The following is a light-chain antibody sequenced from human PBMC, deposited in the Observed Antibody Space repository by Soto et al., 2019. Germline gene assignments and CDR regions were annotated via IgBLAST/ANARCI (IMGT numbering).Light chain of an antibody. Sequence: QSVLTQPPSASGSPGQSVTISCTGTNSDVGGYNYVSWYQQYPGKAPKLIIYEVNERPSGVPDRFSGSKSGNTASLTVSGLQTADEADYYCSSYAGINNLAVFGTGTKVTVL. CDR2: EVN. J-gene: IGLJ1*01. CDR3: SSYAGINNLAV. CDR1: NSDVGGYNY. V-gene: IGLV2-8*01.